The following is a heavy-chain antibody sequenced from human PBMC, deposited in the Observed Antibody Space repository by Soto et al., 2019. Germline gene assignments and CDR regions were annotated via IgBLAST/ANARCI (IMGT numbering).Heavy chain of an antibody. D-gene: IGHD6-6*01. CDR2: IDPSDSYT. CDR1: GYSFTSYW. Sequence: PGESLKISCKGSGYSFTSYWISWVRQMPGKGLEWMGRIDPSDSYTNYSPSFQGHVTISADKSISTAYLQWSSLKASDTAMYYCERHGESSSQDNGMDVWGQGPTVTVYS. V-gene: IGHV5-10-1*01. CDR3: ERHGESSSQDNGMDV. J-gene: IGHJ6*02.